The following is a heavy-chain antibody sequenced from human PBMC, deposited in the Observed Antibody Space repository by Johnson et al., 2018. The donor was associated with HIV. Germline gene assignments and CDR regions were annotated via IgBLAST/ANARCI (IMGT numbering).Heavy chain of an antibody. J-gene: IGHJ3*02. V-gene: IGHV3-30*19. CDR3: TTGSFFDI. CDR1: GFTFSSYG. CDR2: ISYDGSNK. Sequence: QVQLVESGGGVVQPGGSLRLSCAASGFTFSSYGMHWVRQAPGKGLEWVAVISYDGSNKYYADSVKGRFTISRDNSKNTLYLQMNSLRDEDTAVYYCTTGSFFDIWGQGTMVTVSS.